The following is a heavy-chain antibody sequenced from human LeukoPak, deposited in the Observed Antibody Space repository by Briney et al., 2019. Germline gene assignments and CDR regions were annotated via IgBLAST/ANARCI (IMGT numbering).Heavy chain of an antibody. CDR1: GFTFSIYW. CDR3: ARDKVSGSYYGLDY. Sequence: GGSLRFSCAASGFTFSIYWMHWVRQAPGKGLVWVSHINSDGSSTRYADSVKGRFTISRDNAKNTLYLQMNSLRAEDSGVYYCARDKVSGSYYGLDYWGQGTLVTASS. V-gene: IGHV3-74*01. CDR2: INSDGSST. J-gene: IGHJ4*02. D-gene: IGHD1-26*01.